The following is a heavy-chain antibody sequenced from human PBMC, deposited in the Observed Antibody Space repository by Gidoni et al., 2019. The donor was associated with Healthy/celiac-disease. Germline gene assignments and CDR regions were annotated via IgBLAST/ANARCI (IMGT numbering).Heavy chain of an antibody. CDR3: AKVGRITMIVVAKGWYFDL. CDR1: GFTFTSYG. D-gene: IGHD3-22*01. Sequence: QVQLVESGGGVVQPGRSLIRSCSASGFTFTSYGMHWVRQAPGKGLEWVAVRCYDGSKKYYADSVKGRFTISRDNSKNTLYLQMNSLRAEDTAVYYCAKVGRITMIVVAKGWYFDLWGRGTLVTVSS. V-gene: IGHV3-30*18. CDR2: RCYDGSKK. J-gene: IGHJ2*01.